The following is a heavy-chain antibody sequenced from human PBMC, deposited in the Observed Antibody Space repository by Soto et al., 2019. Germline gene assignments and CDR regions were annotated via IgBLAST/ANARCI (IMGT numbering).Heavy chain of an antibody. CDR3: ARDCSGGSCYGGDYYYYGMDV. J-gene: IGHJ6*02. Sequence: SETLSLTCTVSGGSTSSGGYYWSWIRQHPGKGLEWIGYIYYSGSTYYNPSLKSRVTISVDTSKNQFSLKLSSVTAADTAVYYCARDCSGGSCYGGDYYYYGMDVWGQGTTVTVSS. CDR1: GGSTSSGGYY. D-gene: IGHD2-15*01. CDR2: IYYSGST. V-gene: IGHV4-31*03.